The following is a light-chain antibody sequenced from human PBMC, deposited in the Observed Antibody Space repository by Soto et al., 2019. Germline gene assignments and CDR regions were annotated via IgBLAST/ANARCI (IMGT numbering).Light chain of an antibody. CDR2: GAS. J-gene: IGKJ5*01. V-gene: IGKV3-15*01. CDR1: QSLNTD. Sequence: ILMTQSPDTLSVSPGETATLSCRXSQSLNTDLAWYQQKPGQAPRLLLYGASTRATGISTRFSGGGSGTEFTLTISGLQSEDSAVYYCQQYKSWPPITFGQGTQLEI. CDR3: QQYKSWPPIT.